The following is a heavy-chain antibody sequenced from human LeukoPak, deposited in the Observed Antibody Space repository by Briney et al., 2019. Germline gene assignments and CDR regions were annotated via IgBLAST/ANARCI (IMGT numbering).Heavy chain of an antibody. D-gene: IGHD3-10*01. V-gene: IGHV4-4*07. CDR2: IHISGST. Sequence: SETLSLTCTVSGVSISSYYWSWIRQPAGKGLEWIGRIHISGSTNYNPSLKSRVTMSVDTSKNQFSLRLSSVTAADTAVYYCARDVYYYGSGTYFFDYWGQGTLVTVSS. J-gene: IGHJ4*02. CDR3: ARDVYYYGSGTYFFDY. CDR1: GVSISSYY.